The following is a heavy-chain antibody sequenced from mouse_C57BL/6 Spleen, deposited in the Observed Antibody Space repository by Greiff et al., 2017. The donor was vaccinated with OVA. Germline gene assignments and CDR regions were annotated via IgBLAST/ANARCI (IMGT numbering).Heavy chain of an antibody. CDR3: ARGKYGYCAMEY. J-gene: IGHJ4*01. V-gene: IGHV1-52*01. CDR1: GYTFTSYW. D-gene: IGHD2-1*01. Sequence: QVQLQQPGAELVRPGSSVKLSCKASGYTFTSYWMHWVKQRPIQGLEWIGNIDPSDSETHYNQKLKDKATLTVDKSSSTDYMQLSSLTSEDYAVSYEARGKYGYCAMEYWGQGTSVTVSS. CDR2: IDPSDSET.